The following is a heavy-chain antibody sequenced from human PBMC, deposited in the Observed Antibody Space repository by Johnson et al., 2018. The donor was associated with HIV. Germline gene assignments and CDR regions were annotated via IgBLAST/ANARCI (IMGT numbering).Heavy chain of an antibody. D-gene: IGHD4-11*01. CDR2: ISYDGSNK. Sequence: QVQLVESGGGVVRPGRSLRLSCAACEFTFSRFAMHWVRQAPGKGLEWVAVISYDGSNKYYADSVKGRFTISRDSSKNMLYLQMNSLRTEDTAVYYCGRDINYSNYVTDAFDIWGQGTMVTVSS. CDR1: EFTFSRFA. J-gene: IGHJ3*02. V-gene: IGHV3-30-3*01. CDR3: GRDINYSNYVTDAFDI.